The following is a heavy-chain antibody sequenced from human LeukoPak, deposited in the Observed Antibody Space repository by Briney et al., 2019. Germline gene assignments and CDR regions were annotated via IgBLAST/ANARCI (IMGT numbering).Heavy chain of an antibody. CDR1: GFTFTDYY. J-gene: IGHJ4*02. Sequence: PGGSLRLSCAASGFTFTDYYMSWIRQAPGKGLEWASGISGSGGSTYYADSVKGRFTISRDDSKNTLYLQMNSLGAEDTAVYYCAKERGYSYGGLDFWGQGTLVTVSS. CDR3: AKERGYSYGGLDF. CDR2: ISGSGGST. V-gene: IGHV3-23*01. D-gene: IGHD5-18*01.